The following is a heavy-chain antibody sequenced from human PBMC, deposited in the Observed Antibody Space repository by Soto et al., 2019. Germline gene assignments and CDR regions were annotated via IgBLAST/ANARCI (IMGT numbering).Heavy chain of an antibody. J-gene: IGHJ4*02. D-gene: IGHD3-3*01. CDR3: AKSLYDFWSGYSHTFDY. V-gene: IGHV3-23*01. Sequence: GGSLRLSCAASGFTFSSYAMSWVRQAPGKGLEWVSAISGSGGSTYYADSVKGRFTISRDNSKNTLYLQMNSLRAEDTAVYYCAKSLYDFWSGYSHTFDYWGQGTLVTVSS. CDR1: GFTFSSYA. CDR2: ISGSGGST.